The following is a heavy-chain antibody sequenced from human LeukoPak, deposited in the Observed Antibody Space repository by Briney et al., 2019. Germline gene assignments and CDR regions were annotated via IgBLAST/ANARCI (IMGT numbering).Heavy chain of an antibody. J-gene: IGHJ4*02. CDR3: ARGRVVRGVITNPGTE. V-gene: IGHV1-8*01. CDR1: GYTFTSYD. CDR2: MNPSSGNT. D-gene: IGHD3-10*01. Sequence: ASVKVSCKPSGYTFTSYDINWVRQATGQGLEWMGWMNPSSGNTGYAQKFQGRVTMTRNTSIRTAYMELRSLRSEDTAVYYCARGRVVRGVITNPGTEWGQGTLVTVYS.